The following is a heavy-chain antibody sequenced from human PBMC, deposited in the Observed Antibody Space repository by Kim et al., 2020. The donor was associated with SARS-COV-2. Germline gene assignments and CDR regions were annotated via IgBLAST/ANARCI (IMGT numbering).Heavy chain of an antibody. Sequence: DSVKGRFTISRDNSKNTLYLQMNSLRAEDTAVYYCAKDYSYGPGYNWFDPWGQGTLVTVSS. V-gene: IGHV3-23*01. D-gene: IGHD5-18*01. J-gene: IGHJ5*02. CDR3: AKDYSYGPGYNWFDP.